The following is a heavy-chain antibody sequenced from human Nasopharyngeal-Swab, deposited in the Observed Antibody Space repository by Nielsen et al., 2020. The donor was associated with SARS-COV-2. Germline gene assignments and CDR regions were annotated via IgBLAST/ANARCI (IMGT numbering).Heavy chain of an antibody. D-gene: IGHD6-19*01. CDR3: AKDSQAGLVKSSFWFDP. J-gene: IGHJ5*02. CDR2: ISYDGSNK. CDR1: GFTFSSYG. V-gene: IGHV3-30*18. Sequence: GESLKISCAASGFTFSSYGMHWVRQAPGKGLEWVAVISYDGSNKYYADSVKGRFTISRDNSKNTLYLQMNSLRAEDTAVYYCAKDSQAGLVKSSFWFDPWGQGTLVTVSS.